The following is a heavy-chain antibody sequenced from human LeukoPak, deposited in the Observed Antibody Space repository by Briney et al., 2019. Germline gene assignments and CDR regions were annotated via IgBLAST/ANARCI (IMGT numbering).Heavy chain of an antibody. Sequence: GGSLRLSCAASGFTFSSYAMHWVRQAPGKGLEWVAVISYDGSNKYYADSVKGRFTISRDNSKNTLYLQMNSLRAEDTAVYYCARPGYWSGGSCYPGYFDYWGQGTLVTVSS. CDR2: ISYDGSNK. J-gene: IGHJ4*02. CDR1: GFTFSSYA. CDR3: ARPGYWSGGSCYPGYFDY. V-gene: IGHV3-30*04. D-gene: IGHD2-15*01.